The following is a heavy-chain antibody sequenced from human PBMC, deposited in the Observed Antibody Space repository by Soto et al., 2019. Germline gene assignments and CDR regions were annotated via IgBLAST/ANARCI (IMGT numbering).Heavy chain of an antibody. V-gene: IGHV1-69*06. J-gene: IGHJ4*02. Sequence: QVQLVQSGAEVKTPGSSLKVSCTVSGSRFSNYVISWVRQAPGHGLEWLGRINPIFNTTQYPQKFQGRVTITADKSTNTASLELSSLRSDDTAVYYCAREGRGKKAGYNGLVSLGYWGQGTPVTVSS. D-gene: IGHD2-2*02. CDR1: GSRFSNYV. CDR2: INPIFNTT. CDR3: AREGRGKKAGYNGLVSLGY.